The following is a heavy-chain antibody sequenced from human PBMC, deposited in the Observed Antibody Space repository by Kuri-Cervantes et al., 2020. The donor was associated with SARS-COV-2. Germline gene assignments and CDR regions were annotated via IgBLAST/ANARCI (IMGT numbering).Heavy chain of an antibody. V-gene: IGHV4-59*08. D-gene: IGHD3-3*01. J-gene: IGHJ4*02. CDR1: GGSISSHY. Sequence: SETLSLTCTVSGGSISSHYWSWIRQPPGKGLEWIGFTHNSGFTYYNPSLKSRVSISADTSKNQFSLKLSSVTAADTAVYYCARQSRFTHYVDDWGQGSLVTVSS. CDR3: ARQSRFTHYVDD. CDR2: THNSGFT.